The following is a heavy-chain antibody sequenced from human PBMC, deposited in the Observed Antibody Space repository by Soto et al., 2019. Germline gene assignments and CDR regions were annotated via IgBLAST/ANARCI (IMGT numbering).Heavy chain of an antibody. Sequence: GGSLRLSCAAPGFTFSSYWMHWVRQAPGKGLVWVSRINSDGSSTSYADSVKGRFTISRDNAKNTLYLQMNSLRAEDTAVYYCARSSFGATTRPRAFDIWGQGTMVTVSS. V-gene: IGHV3-74*01. D-gene: IGHD1-26*01. CDR1: GFTFSSYW. CDR3: ARSSFGATTRPRAFDI. J-gene: IGHJ3*02. CDR2: INSDGSST.